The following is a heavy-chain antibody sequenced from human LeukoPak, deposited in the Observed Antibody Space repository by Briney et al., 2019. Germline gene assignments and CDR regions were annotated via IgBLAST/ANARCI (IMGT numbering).Heavy chain of an antibody. V-gene: IGHV6-1*01. CDR1: GDSVSSNSAA. CDR3: ATSRSAVAGNNWFDP. J-gene: IGHJ5*02. Sequence: SQTLSLTCAISGDSVSSNSAAWNWIRQSPSRGLEWLGRTYYRSKWYNDYAISVKGRITINPDTSKNPFSLQLNSVTPEDTAVYYCATSRSAVAGNNWFDPWGQGALVTVSS. D-gene: IGHD6-19*01. CDR2: TYYRSKWYN.